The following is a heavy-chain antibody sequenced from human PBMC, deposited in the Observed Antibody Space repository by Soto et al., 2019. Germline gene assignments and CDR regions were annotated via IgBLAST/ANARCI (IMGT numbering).Heavy chain of an antibody. CDR2: ISAYNGNT. CDR1: GYTFTSYV. D-gene: IGHD3-9*01. J-gene: IGHJ5*02. V-gene: IGHV1-18*01. CDR3: ARDRSITFYDILTGYSTGWYNWFDP. Sequence: ASVKASCKASGYTFTSYVISWVRQAPGQGLEWMGWISAYNGNTNYAQKLQGRVTMTTDTSTSTAYMELRSLRSDDTAVYYCARDRSITFYDILTGYSTGWYNWFDPWG.